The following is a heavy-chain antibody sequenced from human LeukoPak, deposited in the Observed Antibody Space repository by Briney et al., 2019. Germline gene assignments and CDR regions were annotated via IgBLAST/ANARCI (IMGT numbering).Heavy chain of an antibody. V-gene: IGHV1-8*03. D-gene: IGHD6-13*01. CDR3: ARGEAAAGPEDY. CDR1: GYTFTGYY. J-gene: IGHJ4*02. CDR2: MNPNSGNT. Sequence: ASVKVSCKASGYTFTGYYMHWVRQATGQGLEWMGWMNPNSGNTGYAQKFQSRVTITRNTSISTAYMELSSLRSEDTAVYYCARGEAAAGPEDYWGQGTLVTVSS.